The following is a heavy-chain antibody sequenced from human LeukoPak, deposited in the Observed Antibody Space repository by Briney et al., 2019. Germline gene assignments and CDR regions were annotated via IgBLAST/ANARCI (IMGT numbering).Heavy chain of an antibody. CDR1: GYTFTSYD. CDR2: MNPNSGNT. V-gene: IGHV1-8*03. Sequence: ASVKVSCKASGYTFTSYDINWVRQATGQGLEWMGWMNPNSGNTGYAQKFQGRVTITRNTSISTAYMELSSLRSEDTAVYYCARILSDSSGYYYVSSDWYFDLWGRGTLVTVSS. CDR3: ARILSDSSGYYYVSSDWYFDL. J-gene: IGHJ2*01. D-gene: IGHD3-22*01.